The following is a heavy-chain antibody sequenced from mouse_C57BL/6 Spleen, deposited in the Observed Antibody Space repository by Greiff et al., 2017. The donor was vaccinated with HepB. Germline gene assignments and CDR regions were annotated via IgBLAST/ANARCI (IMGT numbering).Heavy chain of an antibody. CDR3: ARGATGVDWYFDV. Sequence: EVKLMESGPELVKPGASVKISCKASGYSFTGYYMNWVKQSPEKSLEWIGEINPSTGGTTYNQKFKAKATLTVDKSSSTAYMQLKSLTSEDSAVYYCARGATGVDWYFDVWGTGTTVTVSS. D-gene: IGHD1-3*01. J-gene: IGHJ1*03. CDR2: INPSTGGT. V-gene: IGHV1-42*01. CDR1: GYSFTGYY.